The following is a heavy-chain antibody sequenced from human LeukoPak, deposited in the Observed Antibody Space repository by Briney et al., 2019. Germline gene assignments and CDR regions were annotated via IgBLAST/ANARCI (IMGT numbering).Heavy chain of an antibody. CDR1: GFTFSNAW. CDR3: TTATKSGTYSRGY. V-gene: IGHV3-15*01. J-gene: IGHJ4*02. D-gene: IGHD1-26*01. Sequence: GGSLRPSCAASGFTFSNAWMSWVRQAPGKGLEWVGRIKSKTDGGTTDYAAPVKGRFTISRDDSKNILYLQMNSLKTEDTAVYYCTTATKSGTYSRGYWGQGTLVTVSS. CDR2: IKSKTDGGTT.